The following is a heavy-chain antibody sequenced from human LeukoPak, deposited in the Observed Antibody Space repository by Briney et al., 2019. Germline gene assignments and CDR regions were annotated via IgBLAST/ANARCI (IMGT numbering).Heavy chain of an antibody. CDR3: ARDRGRGDAFDI. Sequence: SETLSLTCTVSGGSISSSSYYWGWIRQPPGKGLEWIGYIYYSGSTNYNPSLKSRVTISVDTSKNQFSLKLSSVTAADTAVYYCARDRGRGDAFDIWGQGTMVTVSS. D-gene: IGHD3-10*01. CDR2: IYYSGST. CDR1: GGSISSSSYY. J-gene: IGHJ3*02. V-gene: IGHV4-61*01.